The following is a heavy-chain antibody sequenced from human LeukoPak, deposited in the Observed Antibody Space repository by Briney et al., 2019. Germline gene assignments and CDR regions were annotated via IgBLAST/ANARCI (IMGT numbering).Heavy chain of an antibody. D-gene: IGHD4-17*01. CDR1: GGSISSYY. CDR2: IYYSGST. CDR3: ARASHDYGDYSHFDY. Sequence: SETLSLTCTVSGGSISSYYWSWIRQPPGKGLEWIGYIYYSGSTNYNPSLKTRVTISVDKSKNQFSLKLSSVTAADTAVYYCARASHDYGDYSHFDYWGQGTLVTVSS. V-gene: IGHV4-59*12. J-gene: IGHJ4*02.